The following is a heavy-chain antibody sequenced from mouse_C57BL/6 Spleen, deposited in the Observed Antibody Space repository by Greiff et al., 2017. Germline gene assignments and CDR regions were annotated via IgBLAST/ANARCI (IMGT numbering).Heavy chain of an antibody. CDR1: GYAFSSYW. Sequence: QVQLKESGAELVKPGASVKISCKASGYAFSSYWMNWVKQRPGKGLEWIGQIYPGDGDTNYNGKFKGKATLTADKSSSTAYMQLSSLTSEDSAVYFCARYDPYYAMVYWGQGTSVTVSS. J-gene: IGHJ4*01. D-gene: IGHD2-12*01. CDR3: ARYDPYYAMVY. V-gene: IGHV1-80*01. CDR2: IYPGDGDT.